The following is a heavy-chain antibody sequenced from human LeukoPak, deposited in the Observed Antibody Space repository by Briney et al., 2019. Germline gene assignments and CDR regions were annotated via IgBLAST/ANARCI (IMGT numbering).Heavy chain of an antibody. Sequence: GESLKISCKGSGYSFTSYWIGWVRQMPGKGLEWMGIIYPGDSDTRYSSSFQGQVTISADKSISTAYLQWSSLKASDTAMYYCASPIQYCSSASCYSLDAFDIWGQGTMVTVSS. CDR2: IYPGDSDT. CDR3: ASPIQYCSSASCYSLDAFDI. CDR1: GYSFTSYW. D-gene: IGHD2-2*01. J-gene: IGHJ3*02. V-gene: IGHV5-51*01.